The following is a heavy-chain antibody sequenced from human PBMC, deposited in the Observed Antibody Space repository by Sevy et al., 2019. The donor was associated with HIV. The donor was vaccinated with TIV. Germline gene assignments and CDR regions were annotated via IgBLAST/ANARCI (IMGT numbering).Heavy chain of an antibody. CDR3: VSHGWNFEGS. J-gene: IGHJ5*02. D-gene: IGHD1-7*01. Sequence: SETLSLTCAVSGYSITSGYWWAWIRQAPGKGLEWIGGFYHNGAIQYNRSLESRVTISRDTSQNHVSLRLRSVTAADTAVYYCVSHGWNFEGSWGQGIMVTVSS. CDR2: FYHNGAI. CDR1: GYSITSGYW. V-gene: IGHV4-38-2*01.